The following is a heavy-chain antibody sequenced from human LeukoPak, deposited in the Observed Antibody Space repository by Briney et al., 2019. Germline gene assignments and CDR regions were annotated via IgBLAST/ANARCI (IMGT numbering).Heavy chain of an antibody. Sequence: SETLSLTCTVSGGSISSSSYYWGWIRQPPGKGLEWIGSIYYSGSTYYNPSLKSRVTISVDTSKNQFSLKLSSVTAADTAVYYCARDSGYYDSSGYYYPGDYYYGMDVWGQGTTVTVSS. V-gene: IGHV4-39*07. CDR1: GGSISSSSYY. D-gene: IGHD3-22*01. J-gene: IGHJ6*02. CDR3: ARDSGYYDSSGYYYPGDYYYGMDV. CDR2: IYYSGST.